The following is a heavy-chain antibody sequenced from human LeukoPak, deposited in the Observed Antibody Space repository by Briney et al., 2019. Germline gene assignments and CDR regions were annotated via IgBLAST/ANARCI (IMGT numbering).Heavy chain of an antibody. CDR3: ARSDYNDYRGLGF. D-gene: IGHD4-11*01. J-gene: IGHJ4*02. CDR1: GYAFTSYH. CDR2: IIPSSGST. V-gene: IGHV1-46*01. Sequence: ASVRVSCKASGYAFTSYHIHWMRQAPGQGLGWMGIIIPSSGSTTYAQKFQGRVTMTRDTSTSTVYMELSSLTSDDTAVYFCARSDYNDYRGLGFWGQGTLVTVSS.